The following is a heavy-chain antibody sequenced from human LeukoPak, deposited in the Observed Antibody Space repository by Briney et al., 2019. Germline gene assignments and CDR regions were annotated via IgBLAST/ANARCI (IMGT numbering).Heavy chain of an antibody. CDR3: TTDHIVVVTAIDDY. Sequence: GGSLRLSCTVSGFTVSSNSMSWVRQAPGKGLEWVSFIYSDNTHYSDSVKGRFTISRDNSKNTLYLQMNSLKTEDTAMYYCTTDHIVVVTAIDDYWGQGTLVTVSS. J-gene: IGHJ4*02. CDR2: IYSDNT. V-gene: IGHV3-53*01. CDR1: GFTVSSNS. D-gene: IGHD2-21*02.